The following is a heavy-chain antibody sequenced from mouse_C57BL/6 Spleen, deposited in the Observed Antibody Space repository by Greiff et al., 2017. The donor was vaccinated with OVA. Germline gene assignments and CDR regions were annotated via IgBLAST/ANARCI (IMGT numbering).Heavy chain of an antibody. CDR3: ARSVTLGNYFDY. CDR1: GYSFTGYY. CDR2: INPSTGGT. D-gene: IGHD2-1*01. Sequence: EVQLQQSGPELVKPGASVKISCKASGYSFTGYYMNWVKQSPEKSLEWIGEINPSTGGTTYNQKFKAKATLTVDKSSSTAYMQLKSLTSEDSAVYYCARSVTLGNYFDYWGQGTTLTVSS. J-gene: IGHJ2*01. V-gene: IGHV1-42*01.